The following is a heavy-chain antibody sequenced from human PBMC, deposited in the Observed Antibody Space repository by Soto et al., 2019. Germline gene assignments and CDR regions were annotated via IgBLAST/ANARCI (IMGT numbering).Heavy chain of an antibody. CDR1: GGTFSSYA. D-gene: IGHD6-19*01. V-gene: IGHV1-69*01. CDR2: IIPIFGTA. J-gene: IGHJ6*02. CDR3: AALKGQWLVSLDEDYCYGMDV. Sequence: QVQLVQSGAEVKKPGSSVKVSCKASGGTFSSYAISWVRQAPGQGLEWMGGIIPIFGTANYAQKFQGRVKTTADESTSTAYMELSSLRSEDTAVYYCAALKGQWLVSLDEDYCYGMDVWGQGTTVTVSS.